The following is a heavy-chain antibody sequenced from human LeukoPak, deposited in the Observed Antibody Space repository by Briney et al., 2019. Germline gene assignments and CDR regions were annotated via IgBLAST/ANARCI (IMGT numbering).Heavy chain of an antibody. V-gene: IGHV3-49*04. CDR3: TGFHFDY. J-gene: IGHJ4*02. Sequence: GGSLRLSCTASGFTFGDYAMSWVRQAPGKGLEWVGFIRSKAYGGTTEYAASVKGRFTISRDDSKSIAYPQMNSLKTEDTAVYYCTGFHFDYWGQGTLVTVSS. D-gene: IGHD2-15*01. CDR1: GFTFGDYA. CDR2: IRSKAYGGTT.